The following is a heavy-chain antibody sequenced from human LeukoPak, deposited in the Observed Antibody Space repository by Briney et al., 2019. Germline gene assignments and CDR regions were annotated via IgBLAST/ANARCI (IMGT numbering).Heavy chain of an antibody. Sequence: PGGSLRLSCAASGFTFSSYGMHWVRQAPGKGLEWVAVISYDGSNKYYADSVKGRFTISRDNSKNTLYLQMNSLRAEDTAVYYCAKDGYNQGFDYWGQGTLVTVSS. J-gene: IGHJ4*02. V-gene: IGHV3-30*18. CDR3: AKDGYNQGFDY. D-gene: IGHD5-24*01. CDR2: ISYDGSNK. CDR1: GFTFSSYG.